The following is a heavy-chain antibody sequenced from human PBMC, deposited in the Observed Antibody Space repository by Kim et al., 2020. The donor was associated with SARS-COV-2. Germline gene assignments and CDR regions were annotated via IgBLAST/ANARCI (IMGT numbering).Heavy chain of an antibody. Sequence: GGSLRLSCAASGFTFSNYWMSWVRQAPGKGLEWVANIKQDGSEKYYVDSVKGRFTISRDNAKNSLYLQMNSLRAEDTAVYDCARVKGAARPGADYYYYYMDVWGKGTTVTVSS. CDR1: GFTFSNYW. D-gene: IGHD6-6*01. V-gene: IGHV3-7*01. CDR2: IKQDGSEK. CDR3: ARVKGAARPGADYYYYYMDV. J-gene: IGHJ6*03.